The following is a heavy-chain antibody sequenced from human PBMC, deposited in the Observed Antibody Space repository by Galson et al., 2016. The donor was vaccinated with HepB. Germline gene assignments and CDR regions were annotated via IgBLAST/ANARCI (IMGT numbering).Heavy chain of an antibody. D-gene: IGHD3-22*01. V-gene: IGHV3-23*01. J-gene: IGHJ4*02. Sequence: SLRLSCAASGFTFSSYAMSWVRQAPGEGLEWISGISGSGGSTFYADSVKGRFTISRDKSKNTLYLQMTSLRAEDTAVYHCAKSPWYDSSGYYYFDYWGQGTLVTVSS. CDR3: AKSPWYDSSGYYYFDY. CDR1: GFTFSSYA. CDR2: ISGSGGST.